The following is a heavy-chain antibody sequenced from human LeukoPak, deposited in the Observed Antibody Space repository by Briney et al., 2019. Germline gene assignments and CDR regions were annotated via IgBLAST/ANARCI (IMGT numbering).Heavy chain of an antibody. CDR1: GFALSSYT. CDR2: ITSSSSYI. Sequence: GGSLRLTCAASGFALSSYTMTWVRQAPGKGLEWVASITSSSSYIYYADSVKGRVTISRDNTRKSVILQIDSLRADDTAVYYCARVDYSNYSGVFDYWGQGTLVTVSS. CDR3: ARVDYSNYSGVFDY. D-gene: IGHD4-11*01. V-gene: IGHV3-21*01. J-gene: IGHJ4*02.